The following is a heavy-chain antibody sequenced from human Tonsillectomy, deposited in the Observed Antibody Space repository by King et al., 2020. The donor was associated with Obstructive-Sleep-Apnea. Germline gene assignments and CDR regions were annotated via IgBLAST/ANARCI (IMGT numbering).Heavy chain of an antibody. J-gene: IGHJ3*01. Sequence: VQLVQSGGGVVQPGTSLRLSCAASGFTFSSYGMHWVRQAPGKGLEWVAGISFDGSTKYYADSVKGRFTISRDNAKNTPYLQMNSLRGEDTAVYFCAKGYSGCDYAFDLWGQGTMVTVSS. D-gene: IGHD5-12*01. CDR3: AKGYSGCDYAFDL. CDR2: ISFDGSTK. CDR1: GFTFSSYG. V-gene: IGHV3-30*18.